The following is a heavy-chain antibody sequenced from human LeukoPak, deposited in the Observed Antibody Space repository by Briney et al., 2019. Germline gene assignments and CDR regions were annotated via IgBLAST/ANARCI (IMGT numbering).Heavy chain of an antibody. Sequence: ASVKVSCKASGYTFTGYYMHWVRQAPGQGLEWMGWINPNSGGTNYAQKFQGRVTMTRDTSISTVYMELSRLRSDDTAVYYCARVGYYESSGYYEYWGQGTLVTVSS. CDR3: ARVGYYESSGYYEY. CDR1: GYTFTGYY. J-gene: IGHJ4*02. CDR2: INPNSGGT. D-gene: IGHD3-22*01. V-gene: IGHV1-2*02.